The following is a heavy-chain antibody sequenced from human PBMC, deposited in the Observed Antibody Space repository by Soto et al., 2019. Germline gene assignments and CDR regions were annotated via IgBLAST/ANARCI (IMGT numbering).Heavy chain of an antibody. CDR1: GGSISSSSYY. J-gene: IGHJ4*02. Sequence: QLQLQESGPGLVKPSETLSLTCTVSGGSISSSSYYWGWIRQPPGKGLEWIGSIYYSGSTYYNPSLKSRVTISVDTSKNQFSLKLSSVTAADTAVYYCARHEEKEASSGWYIAFDYWGQGTLVTVSS. CDR2: IYYSGST. CDR3: ARHEEKEASSGWYIAFDY. V-gene: IGHV4-39*01. D-gene: IGHD6-19*01.